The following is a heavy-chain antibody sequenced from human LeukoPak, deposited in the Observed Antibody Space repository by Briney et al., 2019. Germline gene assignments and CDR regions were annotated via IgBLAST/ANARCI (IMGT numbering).Heavy chain of an antibody. CDR2: ISGSGGST. CDR1: GFTFSSYG. Sequence: GGSLRLSCAASGFTFSSYGMSWVRQAPGKGLEWVSAISGSGGSTYYADSVKGRFTISRDNSKNTLYLQMNSLRAEDTAVYYCARVSAMVRGVILYYMDVWGKGTTVTVSS. CDR3: ARVSAMVRGVILYYMDV. D-gene: IGHD3-10*01. J-gene: IGHJ6*03. V-gene: IGHV3-23*01.